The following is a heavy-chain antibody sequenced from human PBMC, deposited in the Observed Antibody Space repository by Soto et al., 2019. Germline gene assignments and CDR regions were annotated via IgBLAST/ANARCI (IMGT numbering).Heavy chain of an antibody. V-gene: IGHV4-59*08. CDR3: ARLSSGWYPEGYFDY. CDR2: IYYSGST. CDR1: GGSISSYY. D-gene: IGHD6-19*01. Sequence: QVQLQESGPGLVKPSETLSLTCTVSGGSISSYYWSWIRQPPGKGLEWIGYIYYSGSTNYNPSLKSRGTISVDTSKNQFSLKLSSVTAADTAVYYCARLSSGWYPEGYFDYWGQGTLVTVSS. J-gene: IGHJ4*02.